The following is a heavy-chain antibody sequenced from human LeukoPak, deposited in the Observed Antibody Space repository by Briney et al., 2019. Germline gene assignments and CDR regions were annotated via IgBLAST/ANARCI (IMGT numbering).Heavy chain of an antibody. CDR3: AREYEEIYYYYGLDV. J-gene: IGHJ6*02. D-gene: IGHD2-8*01. V-gene: IGHV1-18*01. CDR1: GYTFTSYG. CDR2: ISAYNGNT. Sequence: ASVKVSCKASGYTFTSYGISWMRQAPGQGLEWMGWISAYNGNTNYAQKLQGRVTMTTDTSTSTAYMELRSLRSDDTAVYYCAREYEEIYYYYGLDVWGQGTTVTVSS.